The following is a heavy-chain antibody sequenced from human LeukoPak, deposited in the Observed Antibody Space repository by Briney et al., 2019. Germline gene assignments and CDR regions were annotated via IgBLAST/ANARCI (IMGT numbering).Heavy chain of an antibody. CDR1: GGSISSSNW. V-gene: IGHV4-4*02. CDR2: IYHSGST. J-gene: IGHJ4*02. CDR3: ARDRGGLDCSSTSCDHY. D-gene: IGHD2-2*01. Sequence: SETLFLTCAVSGGSISSSNWWSWVRQPPGKGLEWIGEIYHSGSTNYDPSLKSRVTISVDKSKNQFSLKLSSVTAADTAVYYCARDRGGLDCSSTSCDHYWGQGTLVTVSS.